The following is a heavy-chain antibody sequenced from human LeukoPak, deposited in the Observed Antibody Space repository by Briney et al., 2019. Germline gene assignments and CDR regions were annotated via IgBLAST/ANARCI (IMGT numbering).Heavy chain of an antibody. CDR1: GFTFSSYW. Sequence: GGSLRLSCAASGFTFSSYWMHWVRQAPGKGLVWVSRINSDGSSTSYADSVKGRFTISGGNAKNTLYLQMNSLRAEDTAVYYCARDGASNNYDFWSGYYRWFDPWGQGTLVTVSS. D-gene: IGHD3-3*01. V-gene: IGHV3-74*01. J-gene: IGHJ5*02. CDR2: INSDGSST. CDR3: ARDGASNNYDFWSGYYRWFDP.